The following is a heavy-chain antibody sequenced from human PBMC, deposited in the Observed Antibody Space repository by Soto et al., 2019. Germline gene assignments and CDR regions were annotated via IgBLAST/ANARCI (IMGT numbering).Heavy chain of an antibody. Sequence: QVQLQESGPGLVKPSQTLSLTCTVSGGSISSAAYYWSWIRQHPGKGLEWIGYISHSGSTYYNPSLPSRVIISVDTSKNLFSLSLTSVTAAGTAVYYCAREYTYGSNFFDCWGQGALVTVSS. CDR2: ISHSGST. J-gene: IGHJ4*02. CDR1: GGSISSAAYY. CDR3: AREYTYGSNFFDC. D-gene: IGHD2-2*02. V-gene: IGHV4-31*03.